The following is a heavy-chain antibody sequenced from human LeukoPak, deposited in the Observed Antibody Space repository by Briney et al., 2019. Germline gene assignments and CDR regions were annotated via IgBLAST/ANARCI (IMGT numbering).Heavy chain of an antibody. CDR1: GGSISSGDYY. CDR2: IYYSGST. J-gene: IGHJ4*02. D-gene: IGHD5-18*01. CDR3: ARDSGPYGYYSFDY. Sequence: PSETLSLTCTVSGGSISSGDYYWSLIRQPPGKGLEWIGYIYYSGSTYYNPSLKSRVTISVDTSKNQFSLKLSSVTAADTAVYYCARDSGPYGYYSFDYWGQGTLVTVSS. V-gene: IGHV4-30-4*01.